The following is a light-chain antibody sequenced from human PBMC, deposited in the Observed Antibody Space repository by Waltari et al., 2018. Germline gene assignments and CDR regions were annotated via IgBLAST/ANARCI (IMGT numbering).Light chain of an antibody. V-gene: IGKV1-39*01. CDR3: QQSYSFPET. CDR2: TAS. CDR1: QGISNF. J-gene: IGKJ3*01. Sequence: DIQMTQSPSSLSASVGDRVTVTCRASQGISNFLNWYQQKPGKAHKLLIYTASTLQSGVPSRFSGDGSGTEFTLTISSLQPEDFATYYCQQSYSFPETFGPGTTVDV.